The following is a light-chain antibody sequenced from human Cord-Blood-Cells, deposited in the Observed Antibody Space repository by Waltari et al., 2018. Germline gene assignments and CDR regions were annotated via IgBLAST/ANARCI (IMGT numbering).Light chain of an antibody. J-gene: IGKJ2*01. CDR2: WAS. CDR3: QQYYSTPYT. Sequence: DIVMTQSPYSLAVSLGERATINFKSSPSVLYSSNNKNYLAWYQQKPGQPPKLLIYWASTRESGVPDRFSGSGSGTDFTLTISSLQAEDVAVYYCQQYYSTPYTFGQGTKLEIK. CDR1: PSVLYSSNNKNY. V-gene: IGKV4-1*01.